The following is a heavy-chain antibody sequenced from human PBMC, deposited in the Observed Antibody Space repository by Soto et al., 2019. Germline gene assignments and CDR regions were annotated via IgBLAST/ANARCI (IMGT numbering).Heavy chain of an antibody. Sequence: PSETLSLTCTVSGGSISSYYWSWIRQPPGRGLEWIGYIYYSGSTNYNPSLKSRVTISVDTSKNQFSLKLSSVTAADTAVYYCARRVAVAGFMDVWGQGTTVT. V-gene: IGHV4-59*08. CDR3: ARRVAVAGFMDV. J-gene: IGHJ6*02. D-gene: IGHD6-19*01. CDR2: IYYSGST. CDR1: GGSISSYY.